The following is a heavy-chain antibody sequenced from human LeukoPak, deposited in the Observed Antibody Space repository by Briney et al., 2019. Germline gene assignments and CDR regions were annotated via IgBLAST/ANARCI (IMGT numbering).Heavy chain of an antibody. Sequence: TGGSLRLSCAASGFTFSSYWMSWVRQAPGKGLEWVANIKQDGSEKYYVDSVKGRFTISRDNAKNSLYLQMNSLRAEDTAVYYCARWGTWGDGYYFDYWGQGTLVTVSS. CDR2: IKQDGSEK. J-gene: IGHJ4*02. V-gene: IGHV3-7*01. D-gene: IGHD3-16*01. CDR1: GFTFSSYW. CDR3: ARWGTWGDGYYFDY.